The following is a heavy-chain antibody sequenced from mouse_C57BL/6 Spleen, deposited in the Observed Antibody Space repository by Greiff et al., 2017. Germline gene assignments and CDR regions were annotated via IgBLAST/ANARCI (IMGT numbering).Heavy chain of an antibody. V-gene: IGHV1-55*01. Sequence: VQLQQPGAELVKPGASVKMSCKASGYTFTSYWITWVKQGPGRGVEWIGDIFPVSGSTNSNEKFKGKATRTVDKSPSTAYRQLSLLTSEDSAVHYCARWVYDSWFAYWGQGSLVTVSA. CDR3: ARWVYDSWFAY. J-gene: IGHJ3*01. CDR1: GYTFTSYW. D-gene: IGHD2-12*01. CDR2: IFPVSGST.